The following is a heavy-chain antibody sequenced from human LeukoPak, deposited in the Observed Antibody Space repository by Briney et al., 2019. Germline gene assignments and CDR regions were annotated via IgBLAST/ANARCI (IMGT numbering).Heavy chain of an antibody. CDR1: GGTFSSYA. J-gene: IGHJ6*02. CDR2: IIPIFGTA. Sequence: GASVKVSCKASGGTFSSYAISWVRQAPGQGLEWMGGIIPIFGTANYAQKFQGRVTMTTDTSTSTAYMELRSLRSDDTAVYYCARRTQWLVPPDYYYGMDVWGQGTTVTVSS. CDR3: ARRTQWLVPPDYYYGMDV. D-gene: IGHD6-19*01. V-gene: IGHV1-69*05.